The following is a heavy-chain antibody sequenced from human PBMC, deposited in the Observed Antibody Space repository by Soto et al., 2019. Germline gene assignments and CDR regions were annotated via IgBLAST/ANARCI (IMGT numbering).Heavy chain of an antibody. J-gene: IGHJ4*02. V-gene: IGHV4-34*01. D-gene: IGHD5-18*01. Sequence: SLTCAVYGGSFSGYYWSWIRQPPGKGLEWIGEINHSGSTNYNPSLKSRVTISVDTSKNQFSLKLSSVTAADTAVYYCARGRGYSYWGQGTLVTVSS. CDR3: ARGRGYSY. CDR1: GGSFSGYY. CDR2: INHSGST.